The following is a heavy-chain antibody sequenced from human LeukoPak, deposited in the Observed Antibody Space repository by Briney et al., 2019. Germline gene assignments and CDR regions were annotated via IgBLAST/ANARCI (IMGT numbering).Heavy chain of an antibody. V-gene: IGHV3-30-3*01. D-gene: IGHD6-13*01. CDR2: ISYDGSNK. CDR3: ARALYSSSWSGGLDY. Sequence: PGRSLRLSCAASGFTFSSYAMHWVRQAPGKGLEWVAVISYDGSNKYYAGSVKGRFTISRDNSKNTLYLQMNSLRAEDTAVYYCARALYSSSWSGGLDYWGQGTLVTVSS. J-gene: IGHJ4*02. CDR1: GFTFSSYA.